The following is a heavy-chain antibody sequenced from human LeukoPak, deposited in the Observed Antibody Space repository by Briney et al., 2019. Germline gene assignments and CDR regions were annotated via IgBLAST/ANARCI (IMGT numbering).Heavy chain of an antibody. CDR1: GGSISSHY. Sequence: SETLSLTCTVSGGSISSHYWSWIRQPPGKGLEWIAYLFDSVNTKDNPSLQSRLTLSADASKNQFSLRLSSVTAADTAVYYCATIKRGSIFGYFDFWGQGIKVTVSS. CDR3: ATIKRGSIFGYFDF. V-gene: IGHV4-59*11. CDR2: LFDSVNT. J-gene: IGHJ4*02. D-gene: IGHD5-18*01.